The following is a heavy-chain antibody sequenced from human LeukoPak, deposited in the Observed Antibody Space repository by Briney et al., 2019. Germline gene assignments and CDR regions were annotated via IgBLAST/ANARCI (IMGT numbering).Heavy chain of an antibody. Sequence: PSETLSLTCTVSGGSISSGGYYWSWIRQPPGKGLEWIGYIYHSGSTYYNPSLKSRVTISVDRSKNQFSLKLSSVTAADTAVYYCAKASPGGSCPLDWGQGTLVTVSS. V-gene: IGHV4-30-2*01. CDR3: AKASPGGSCPLD. J-gene: IGHJ4*01. CDR1: GGSISSGGYY. D-gene: IGHD2-15*01. CDR2: IYHSGST.